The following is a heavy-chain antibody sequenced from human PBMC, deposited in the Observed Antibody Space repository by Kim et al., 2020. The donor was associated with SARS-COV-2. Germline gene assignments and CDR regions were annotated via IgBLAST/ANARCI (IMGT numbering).Heavy chain of an antibody. CDR3: AKDVLVSTIHFDY. D-gene: IGHD5-12*01. J-gene: IGHJ4*02. V-gene: IGHV3-23*01. Sequence: ACCLLRRCTIPRDNSKNTLYLLLNSLRAEDTAVYYCAKDVLVSTIHFDYWGQGTLVTVSS.